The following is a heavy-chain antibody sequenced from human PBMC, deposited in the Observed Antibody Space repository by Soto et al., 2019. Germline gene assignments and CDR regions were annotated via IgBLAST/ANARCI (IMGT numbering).Heavy chain of an antibody. D-gene: IGHD2-15*01. CDR3: ARDGRRHSGGIDY. J-gene: IGHJ4*02. Sequence: QVQLVQSGAEVKKPGSSVKVSCKASGGTFSSYSINWVRQAPGQGLEWMGEIIPIFGTANYAQKFQGRVTITADESTSTAYMELSSRRSEDTAVYYCARDGRRHSGGIDYWGQGTLVTVSS. CDR1: GGTFSSYS. V-gene: IGHV1-69*01. CDR2: IIPIFGTA.